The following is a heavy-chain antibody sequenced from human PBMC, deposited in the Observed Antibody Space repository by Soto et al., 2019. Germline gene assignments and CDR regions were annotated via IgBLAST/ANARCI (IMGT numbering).Heavy chain of an antibody. CDR1: GFTFSNYW. Sequence: EVQLVESGGGLVQPGGSLRLSCAASGFTFSNYWMYWVRQAPGKGLEWVSRINSDGSVSSYADSVKGRLTISRDNVKNTLYLQMNSLRAEDTAVYYCARGDCVGGPCYSLAGSFYYYMDVWGKGTTVTVS. CDR3: ARGDCVGGPCYSLAGSFYYYMDV. D-gene: IGHD2-15*01. V-gene: IGHV3-74*01. J-gene: IGHJ6*03. CDR2: INSDGSVS.